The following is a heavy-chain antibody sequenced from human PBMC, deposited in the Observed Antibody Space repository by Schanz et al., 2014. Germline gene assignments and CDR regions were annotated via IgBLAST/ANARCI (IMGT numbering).Heavy chain of an antibody. J-gene: IGHJ6*03. Sequence: EVQVVESGGGLVQPGGSLRLSCTASGFNSDDYALHWVRRVPGKGLEWVSNIPWNGAAIGYAGSVRGRFTISRDSAKNSRYPEMNSLRPEDAALYYCSEGSRSGSKDMDVWGKGTTVTVSS. CDR2: IPWNGAAI. CDR3: SEGSRSGSKDMDV. CDR1: GFNSDDYA. D-gene: IGHD3-10*01. V-gene: IGHV3-9*02.